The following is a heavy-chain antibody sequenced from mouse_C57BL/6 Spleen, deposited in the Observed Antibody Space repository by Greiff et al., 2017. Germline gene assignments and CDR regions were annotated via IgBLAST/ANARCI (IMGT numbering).Heavy chain of an antibody. CDR1: GFTFSDYG. J-gene: IGHJ3*01. Sequence: EVHLVESGGGLVQPGGSLKLSCAASGFTFSDYGMAWVRQAPRKGPEWVAFISNLAYSIYYADTVTGRFTISRENAKNPLYLEMSSLRSEDTAMYYCARGDSNRAWFAYWGQGTLVTVSA. CDR2: ISNLAYSI. V-gene: IGHV5-15*01. CDR3: ARGDSNRAWFAY. D-gene: IGHD2-5*01.